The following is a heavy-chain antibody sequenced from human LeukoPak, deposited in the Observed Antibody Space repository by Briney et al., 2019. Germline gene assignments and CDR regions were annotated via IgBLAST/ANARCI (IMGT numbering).Heavy chain of an antibody. CDR3: ARVAYYYDSSGYYFDY. CDR1: GFTFDDYG. D-gene: IGHD3-22*01. Sequence: PGGSLRLSCAASGFTFDDYGMSWVRQAPGKGLEWVSGTNWNGGSTGYADSVKGRFTISRDNAKNSLYLQMNSLRAEDTAVYYCARVAYYYDSSGYYFDYWGQGTLVTVPS. J-gene: IGHJ4*02. V-gene: IGHV3-20*04. CDR2: TNWNGGST.